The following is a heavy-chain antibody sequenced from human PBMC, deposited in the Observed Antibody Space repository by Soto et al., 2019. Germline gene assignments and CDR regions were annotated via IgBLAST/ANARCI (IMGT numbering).Heavy chain of an antibody. Sequence: PWETLSLTCTVSGGSVSSGSYYWSWIRQPPGKGLEWIGYIYYSGSTNYNPSLKSRVTISVDTSKNQFSLKLSSVTAADTAVYYCAGGQWSPMGLYYYYYGMDVWGQGTTVTVSS. D-gene: IGHD6-19*01. CDR3: AGGQWSPMGLYYYYYGMDV. J-gene: IGHJ6*02. V-gene: IGHV4-61*01. CDR1: GGSVSSGSYY. CDR2: IYYSGST.